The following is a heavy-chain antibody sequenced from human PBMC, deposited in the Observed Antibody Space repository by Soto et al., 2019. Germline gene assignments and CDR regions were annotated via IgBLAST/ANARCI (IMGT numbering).Heavy chain of an antibody. CDR1: GGSISSGDYY. Sequence: QVQLQESGPGLVKPSQTLSLTCTVSGGSISSGDYYWSWIRQPPGKGLEWIGYIYYSGSTYYNPSLKSRVTISVDTSKNQFSLKLSSVTAADTAVYYCASAPVDTAMVGYRPGGYYFDYWGQGTLVTVSS. V-gene: IGHV4-30-4*01. J-gene: IGHJ4*02. CDR2: IYYSGST. D-gene: IGHD5-18*01. CDR3: ASAPVDTAMVGYRPGGYYFDY.